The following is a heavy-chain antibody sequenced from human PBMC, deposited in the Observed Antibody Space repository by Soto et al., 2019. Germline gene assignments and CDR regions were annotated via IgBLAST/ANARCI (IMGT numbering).Heavy chain of an antibody. CDR1: GYSFTSYW. CDR2: IDPSDSYT. Sequence: GESLKISCKGSGYSFTSYWISWVRQMPGKGLEWMGRIDPSDSYTNYSPSFQGHVTISADKSISTAYLQWSSLKASDTAMYYCARLVLVYVILTGSYYYYGMDVWGQGTTVTVSS. CDR3: ARLVLVYVILTGSYYYYGMDV. D-gene: IGHD3-9*01. V-gene: IGHV5-10-1*01. J-gene: IGHJ6*02.